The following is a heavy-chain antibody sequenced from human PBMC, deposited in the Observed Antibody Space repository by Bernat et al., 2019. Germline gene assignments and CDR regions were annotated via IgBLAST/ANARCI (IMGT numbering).Heavy chain of an antibody. D-gene: IGHD1-7*01. CDR2: ISYTGTT. CDR1: RASLSTYY. V-gene: IGHV4-59*01. CDR3: ARVVFQLPGNYALDS. Sequence: QVQLQESGPGLVKPSETLSLTCSVSRASLSTYYWSWIRQPPGKGLEWIGYISYTGTTNYNPSLTSRVTISLDTSKNKFSLKLSSVTTADTAVYYCARVVFQLPGNYALDSWGQGTMVTVSS. J-gene: IGHJ3*02.